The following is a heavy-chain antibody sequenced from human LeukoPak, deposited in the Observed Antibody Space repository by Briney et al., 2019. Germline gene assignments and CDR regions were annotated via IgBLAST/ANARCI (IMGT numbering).Heavy chain of an antibody. Sequence: ASVKVSCKASGYTFTSYYMHWVRQAPGQGLEWMGIINPSGGSTSYAQKFQGRVTMTRDTSTSTVYMELSSLRPEDTAVYYCARDGGDYDILTGYYDYWGQGTLVTVSS. J-gene: IGHJ4*02. CDR2: INPSGGST. CDR3: ARDGGDYDILTGYYDY. D-gene: IGHD3-9*01. CDR1: GYTFTSYY. V-gene: IGHV1-46*01.